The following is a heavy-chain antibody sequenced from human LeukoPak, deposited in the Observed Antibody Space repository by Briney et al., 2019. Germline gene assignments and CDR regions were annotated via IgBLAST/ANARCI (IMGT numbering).Heavy chain of an antibody. Sequence: GGTLRLSCAASEFTFSSYGMSWVRQAPGKGLEWVSAISGSGGSTYYADSVKGRFTISRDNSKNTLYLQMNSLRAEDTAVYYCAREGPYGDYDYWGQGTLVTVSS. CDR1: EFTFSSYG. CDR3: AREGPYGDYDY. V-gene: IGHV3-23*01. CDR2: ISGSGGST. D-gene: IGHD4-17*01. J-gene: IGHJ4*02.